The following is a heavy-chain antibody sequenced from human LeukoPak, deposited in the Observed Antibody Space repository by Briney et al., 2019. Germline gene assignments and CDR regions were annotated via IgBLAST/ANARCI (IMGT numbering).Heavy chain of an antibody. V-gene: IGHV3-53*01. D-gene: IGHD1-26*01. Sequence: SGGSLRLSCAASGFTVSSNYMSWVRQAPGKGLEWVSVIYSGGSTYYADSVKGRFTISRDNSKNTLYLQMNSLRAEDTAVYYCVRDPPQWEFTLDYWGQGTLVTVSS. CDR1: GFTVSSNY. J-gene: IGHJ4*02. CDR2: IYSGGST. CDR3: VRDPPQWEFTLDY.